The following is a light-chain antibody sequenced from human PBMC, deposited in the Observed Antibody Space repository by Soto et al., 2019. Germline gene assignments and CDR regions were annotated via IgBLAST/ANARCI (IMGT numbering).Light chain of an antibody. CDR3: SSYTSISTRV. Sequence: QSALTQPASVSGSPGQSITISCTGTSSDVGGYNYVSWYQQHPGKAPKLMIYDVSNRPSGVSNRFSGSKSGNTASLTISVLHAEYEADYYCSSYTSISTRVFGGGTKLTVL. J-gene: IGLJ2*01. CDR1: SSDVGGYNY. CDR2: DVS. V-gene: IGLV2-14*01.